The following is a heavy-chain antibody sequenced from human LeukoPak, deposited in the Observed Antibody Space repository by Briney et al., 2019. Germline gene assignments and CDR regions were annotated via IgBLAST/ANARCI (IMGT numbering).Heavy chain of an antibody. J-gene: IGHJ4*02. Sequence: ASVTVSCKASGYSFIDYFIHWVRQAPGQGLEWIGWINPNSGATTYAQKLQGRVTVTRDTSFSTAYMELSSLTSDDTAVYYCARIRISGSYYNYWGQGTLVTVSS. CDR2: INPNSGAT. D-gene: IGHD3-10*01. CDR1: GYSFIDYF. CDR3: ARIRISGSYYNY. V-gene: IGHV1-2*02.